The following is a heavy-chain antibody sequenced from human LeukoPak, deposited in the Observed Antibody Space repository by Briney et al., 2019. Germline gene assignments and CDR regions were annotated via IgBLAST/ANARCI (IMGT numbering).Heavy chain of an antibody. CDR1: GFTFSSYS. Sequence: QPGGSLRLSCAVSGFTFSSYSMNWARQAPGKGLEWVSYISSSSSTIYYADSVKGRFTISRENAENSLYLQMNSLRAEDTAVYLCARGYSYGSYYAMDNWGQGTTVTVWGQGTTVTVSS. J-gene: IGHJ6*02. D-gene: IGHD5-18*01. CDR3: ARGYSYGSYYAMDNWGQGTTVTV. V-gene: IGHV3-48*01. CDR2: ISSSSSTI.